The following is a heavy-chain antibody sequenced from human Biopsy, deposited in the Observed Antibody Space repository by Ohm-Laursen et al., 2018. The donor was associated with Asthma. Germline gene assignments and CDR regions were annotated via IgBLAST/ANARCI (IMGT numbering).Heavy chain of an antibody. Sequence: SDTLSLTWSVSGGSITSSSYYWGWIRQPPGKGMEWIGSMYHSGSPYYHPSLKSRATISVDMSKNQLSLKMSSVTAADTAVYFCVRHQYSSSWSTFDYWGQGALVTVSS. J-gene: IGHJ4*02. CDR2: MYHSGSP. CDR3: VRHQYSSSWSTFDY. D-gene: IGHD3-22*01. CDR1: GGSITSSSYY. V-gene: IGHV4-39*01.